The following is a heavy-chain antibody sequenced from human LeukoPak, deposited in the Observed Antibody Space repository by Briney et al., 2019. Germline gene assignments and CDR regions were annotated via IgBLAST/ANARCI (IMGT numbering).Heavy chain of an antibody. Sequence: PGGSLRLSCAASGFTFSSYGMHWVRQAPGKGLEWVAVIWYDGSNKYYADSVKGRFTISRDNSKNTLYLQMNSLRAEDTAVYYCAREGTYYYGSSGYPDPWGQGTLVTVSS. J-gene: IGHJ5*02. CDR3: AREGTYYYGSSGYPDP. CDR1: GFTFSSYG. V-gene: IGHV3-33*01. CDR2: IWYDGSNK. D-gene: IGHD3-22*01.